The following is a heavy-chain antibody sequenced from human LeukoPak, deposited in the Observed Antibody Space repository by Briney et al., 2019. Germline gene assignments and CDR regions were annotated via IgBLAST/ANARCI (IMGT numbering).Heavy chain of an antibody. CDR2: IYYSGGT. CDR1: GASISNYY. D-gene: IGHD6-13*01. V-gene: IGHV4-59*08. CDR3: ARHWGIRSSWYFDY. J-gene: IGHJ4*02. Sequence: SETLSLTCTVSGASISNYYWSWIRQPPGKGLEWIGYIYYSGGTNYNPSLKSRVTISADTSKNQFSLKLSYVTAADTAVYYCARHWGIRSSWYFDYWGQGTLVTVSS.